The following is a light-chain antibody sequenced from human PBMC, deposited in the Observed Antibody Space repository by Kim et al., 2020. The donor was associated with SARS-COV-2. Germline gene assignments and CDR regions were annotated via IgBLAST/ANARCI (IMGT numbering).Light chain of an antibody. V-gene: IGKV3-20*01. CDR2: GVS. CDR3: QQYGSSSYT. J-gene: IGKJ2*01. CDR1: QSVSSSY. Sequence: LSPGERATLSCRASQSVSSSYLAWYQQKPGQAPRLLIYGVSSRATGIPDRFSGSGSGTDFTLTISRLEPEDFAVYYCQQYGSSSYTFGQGTKLEI.